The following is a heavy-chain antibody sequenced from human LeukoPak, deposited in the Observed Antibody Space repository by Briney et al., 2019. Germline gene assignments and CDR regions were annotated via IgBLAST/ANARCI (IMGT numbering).Heavy chain of an antibody. D-gene: IGHD5-24*01. Sequence: GGSLRLSCAASGFTFSSYSMNWVRQAPGQRLEWVSSITSSSSYVFYADSVKGRFTISRDNAKNSLYLQMNSLRAEDTAVYYCAREMATSLGAFDIWGQGTVVTVSS. V-gene: IGHV3-21*01. J-gene: IGHJ3*02. CDR2: ITSSSSYV. CDR3: AREMATSLGAFDI. CDR1: GFTFSSYS.